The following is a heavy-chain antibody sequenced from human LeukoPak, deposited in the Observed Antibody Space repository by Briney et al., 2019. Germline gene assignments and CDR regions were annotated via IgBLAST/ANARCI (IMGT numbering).Heavy chain of an antibody. CDR1: GGSISSNAYY. Sequence: SETLSLTCTVSGGSISSNAYYWAWIRQPPGRGLEWIGSIYSSVSTYYNPSLKSRVTISVDTSKNQFSLRLSSVTAADTALYYCAYSGSYGHLGYWGQGIPVTVSS. V-gene: IGHV4-39*01. CDR2: IYSSVST. CDR3: AYSGSYGHLGY. J-gene: IGHJ4*02. D-gene: IGHD1-26*01.